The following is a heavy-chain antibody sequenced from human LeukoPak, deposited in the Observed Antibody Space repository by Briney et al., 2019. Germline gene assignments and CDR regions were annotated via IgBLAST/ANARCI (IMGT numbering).Heavy chain of an antibody. V-gene: IGHV1-8*01. Sequence: EASVKVSCKASGYTFTSYDINWVRQATGQGLEWMGWMNPNSGNTGYAQKFQGRVTMTRNTSISTAYMELSSLRSEDTAVYCCARGPSGDYVWGSYRWGDYYYMDVWGKGTTVTISS. CDR1: GYTFTSYD. CDR3: ARGPSGDYVWGSYRWGDYYYMDV. CDR2: MNPNSGNT. D-gene: IGHD3-16*02. J-gene: IGHJ6*03.